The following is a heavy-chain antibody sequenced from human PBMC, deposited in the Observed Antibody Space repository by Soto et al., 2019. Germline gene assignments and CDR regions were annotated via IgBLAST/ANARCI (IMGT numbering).Heavy chain of an antibody. V-gene: IGHV2-5*02. Sequence: QITLKESGPPLVKPTQTLTLTCTFSGFSLSTSGVGVAWIRQPPGKALEWLALIYWDDDKRYSPSLKSTLTITTDXCKXQXGLTMTNSDPADTATYSCAHRRQPSTVTTSAEYFQHWGQGTLVTVSS. CDR1: GFSLSTSGVG. CDR2: IYWDDDK. J-gene: IGHJ1*01. CDR3: AHRRQPSTVTTSAEYFQH. D-gene: IGHD4-17*01.